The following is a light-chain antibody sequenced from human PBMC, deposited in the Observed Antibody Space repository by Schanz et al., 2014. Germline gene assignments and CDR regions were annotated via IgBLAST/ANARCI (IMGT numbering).Light chain of an antibody. V-gene: IGKV3-20*01. J-gene: IGKJ2*01. Sequence: EIVLTQSPGTLSLSPGERATLSCKASQSISGYDLAWYQQKPGQAPRLLIYGASTRATGVPARFSGSGSGTDFTLTIIRLEPEDFAVYYCQQYGSSPRTFGQGTKLEIK. CDR1: QSISGYD. CDR3: QQYGSSPRT. CDR2: GAS.